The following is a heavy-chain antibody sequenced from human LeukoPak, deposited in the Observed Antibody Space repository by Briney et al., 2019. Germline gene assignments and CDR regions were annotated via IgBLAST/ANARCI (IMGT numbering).Heavy chain of an antibody. Sequence: GGSLRLSCAASGSTFSSYAMSWVRQAPGKGLEWVSAISGSGGSTYYADSVKGRFTISRDNSKNTLYLQMNSLRAEDTAVYYCAKGGQHIVVVTALYYFDYWGQGTLVTVSS. J-gene: IGHJ4*02. CDR1: GSTFSSYA. CDR2: ISGSGGST. CDR3: AKGGQHIVVVTALYYFDY. D-gene: IGHD2-21*02. V-gene: IGHV3-23*01.